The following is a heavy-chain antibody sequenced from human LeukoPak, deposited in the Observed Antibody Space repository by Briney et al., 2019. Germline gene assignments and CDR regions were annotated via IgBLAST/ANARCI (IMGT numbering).Heavy chain of an antibody. CDR3: ARDVGGGYFDY. CDR1: GVSISSGGYS. D-gene: IGHD3-22*01. CDR2: IYHSGST. Sequence: SETLSLTCAVSGVSISSGGYSWSWIRQPPGKGLEWIGYIYHSGSTYYNPSLKSRVTISVDRSKNQFSLKLSSVTAADTAVYYCARDVGGGYFDYWGQGTLVTVSS. J-gene: IGHJ4*02. V-gene: IGHV4-30-2*01.